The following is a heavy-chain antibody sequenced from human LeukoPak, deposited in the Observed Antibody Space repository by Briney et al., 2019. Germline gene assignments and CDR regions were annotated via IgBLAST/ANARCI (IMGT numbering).Heavy chain of an antibody. J-gene: IGHJ5*02. Sequence: PSETLSLTCTVSGGSISSYYWSWTRQPAGKGLEWIGRIYTSGSTNYNPSLKSRVTMSVDTSKNQFSLKLSSVTAADTAVYYCATGVVTTLQYWFDPWGQGTLVTVSS. CDR3: ATGVVTTLQYWFDP. V-gene: IGHV4-4*07. D-gene: IGHD2-21*02. CDR1: GGSISSYY. CDR2: IYTSGST.